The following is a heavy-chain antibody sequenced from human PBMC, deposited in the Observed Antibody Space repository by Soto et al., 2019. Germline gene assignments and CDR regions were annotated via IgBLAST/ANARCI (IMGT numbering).Heavy chain of an antibody. CDR1: GGSFSGYY. J-gene: IGHJ4*02. CDR3: GRDDSGFSGSNYIDYFNY. D-gene: IGHD1-26*01. V-gene: IGHV4-34*01. Sequence: SETLSLTCAVYGGSFSGYYWSWIRQPPGKGLEWIGEINHSGSTNYNPSLKSRVTISVDTSKNQFSLRVTSVTAADTAVYYCGRDDSGFSGSNYIDYFNYWGQGALVTVSS. CDR2: INHSGST.